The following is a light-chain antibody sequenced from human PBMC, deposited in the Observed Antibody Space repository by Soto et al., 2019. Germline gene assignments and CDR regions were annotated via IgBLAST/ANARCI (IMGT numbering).Light chain of an antibody. V-gene: IGLV2-14*01. CDR1: SSDVGGYNY. CDR2: EVS. J-gene: IGLJ3*02. CDR3: SSYTSSSFLV. Sequence: QSALTQPASVSGSPGQSFTISCTGTSSDVGGYNYVSWYQQHPGKAPKLMIYEVSNRPSGVSNRFSGSKSGNTASLTISGLQAEDEADYYCSSYTSSSFLVFGGGTKLTVL.